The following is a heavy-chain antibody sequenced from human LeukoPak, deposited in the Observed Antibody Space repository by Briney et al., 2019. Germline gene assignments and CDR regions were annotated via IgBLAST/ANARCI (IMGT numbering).Heavy chain of an antibody. D-gene: IGHD6-19*01. V-gene: IGHV3-30*18. CDR2: ISYDGSNK. Sequence: GGSLRLSCAASRFTFSSFGMHWVRQAPGKGLEWVALISYDGSNKYYADSVKGRFTISRDNSKNTLYLQMNSLRAEDTAVYCCAKAPSAYPGYSSGWYGGNYWGQGTLVTVSS. CDR1: RFTFSSFG. CDR3: AKAPSAYPGYSSGWYGGNY. J-gene: IGHJ4*02.